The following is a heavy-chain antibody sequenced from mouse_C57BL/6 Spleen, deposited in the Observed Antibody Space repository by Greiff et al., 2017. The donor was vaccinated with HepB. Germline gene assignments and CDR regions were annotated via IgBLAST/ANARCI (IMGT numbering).Heavy chain of an antibody. CDR1: GFTFSDYG. CDR2: ISSGSSTI. CDR3: ARPYGNYGYFDV. J-gene: IGHJ1*03. V-gene: IGHV5-17*01. Sequence: DVHLVESGGGLVKPGGSLKLSCAASGFTFSDYGMHWVRQAPEKGLEWVAYISSGSSTIYYADTVKGRFTISRDNAKNTLFLQMTSLRSEDTAMYYCARPYGNYGYFDVWGTGTTVTVSS. D-gene: IGHD2-10*02.